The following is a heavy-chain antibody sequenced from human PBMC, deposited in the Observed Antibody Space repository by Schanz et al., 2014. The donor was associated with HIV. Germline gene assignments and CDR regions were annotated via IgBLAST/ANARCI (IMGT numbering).Heavy chain of an antibody. CDR1: GESLSGYY. D-gene: IGHD6-13*01. CDR3: ARAKWPPRSRHFDF. J-gene: IGHJ4*02. Sequence: QVQLQQWGAGLLKPSETLSLTCAVYGESLSGYYWTWIRQPPKKGLEWIGEINHSGSTNYTPSLKSRVPISVDTSKKQFSLKLDSVPAADTAVYYCARAKWPPRSRHFDFWGQGNLVTVSS. CDR2: INHSGST. V-gene: IGHV4-34*02.